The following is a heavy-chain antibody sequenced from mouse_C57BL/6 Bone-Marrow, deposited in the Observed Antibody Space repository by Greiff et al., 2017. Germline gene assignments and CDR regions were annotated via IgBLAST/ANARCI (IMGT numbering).Heavy chain of an antibody. V-gene: IGHV1-81*01. Sequence: QVQLQQSGAELARPGASVKLSCKASGYTFTSYGISWVKQRTGQGLEWIGEIYPRSGNTYYNEKFKGKATLTADKASSTAYMELRSLTSEDSAVYFCARSGLRYYYGSSSWGQGTTLTVSS. CDR1: GYTFTSYG. J-gene: IGHJ2*01. D-gene: IGHD1-1*01. CDR2: IYPRSGNT. CDR3: ARSGLRYYYGSSS.